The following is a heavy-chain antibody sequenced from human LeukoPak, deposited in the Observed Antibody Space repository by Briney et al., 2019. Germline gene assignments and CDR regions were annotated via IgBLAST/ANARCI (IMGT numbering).Heavy chain of an antibody. D-gene: IGHD3-16*01. CDR2: IHTSWTT. CDR1: GGSISSYY. Sequence: SGTLSLTCTVSGGSISSYYWTWIRQPAGKGLEWIGRIHTSWTTYYNPSLKSRVTMSVDTSRNQFSLRLTSVTAADTAVYYCARGDYYDGGGRNWFDPWGQGTLVTVSS. V-gene: IGHV4-4*07. J-gene: IGHJ5*02. CDR3: ARGDYYDGGGRNWFDP.